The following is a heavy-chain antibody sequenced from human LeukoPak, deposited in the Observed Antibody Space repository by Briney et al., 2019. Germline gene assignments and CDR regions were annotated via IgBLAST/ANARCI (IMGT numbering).Heavy chain of an antibody. CDR1: GGSISSYH. CDR2: IYYSGST. J-gene: IGHJ4*02. D-gene: IGHD6-13*01. V-gene: IGHV4-59*01. Sequence: SETLSLTCTVSGGSISSYHWSWIRQPPGKGLEWIGYIYYSGSTNYNPSLKSRVTISVDTSKNQFSLKLSSVTAADTAVYYCARVVSSSWYQVPYYFDYWGQGTLVTVSS. CDR3: ARVVSSSWYQVPYYFDY.